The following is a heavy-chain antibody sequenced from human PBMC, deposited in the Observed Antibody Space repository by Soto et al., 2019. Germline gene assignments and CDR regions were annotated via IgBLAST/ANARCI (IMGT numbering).Heavy chain of an antibody. CDR2: INPNSGGT. J-gene: IGHJ4*02. Sequence: QVQLVQSGAEVKKPGASVKVSCKASGYTFTGYYMHWVRQAPGQGLEWMGWINPNSGGTNYAQKFQGWVTMTRDTSISTAYMELSRLRSDDTAVYYCARGPLLGIVGATSNDYWGQGTLSPSPQ. D-gene: IGHD1-26*01. CDR1: GYTFTGYY. CDR3: ARGPLLGIVGATSNDY. V-gene: IGHV1-2*04.